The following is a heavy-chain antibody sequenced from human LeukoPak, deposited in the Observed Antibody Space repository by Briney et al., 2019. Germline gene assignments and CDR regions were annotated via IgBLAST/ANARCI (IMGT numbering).Heavy chain of an antibody. D-gene: IGHD6-19*01. V-gene: IGHV3-11*04. CDR3: ARDLGSSGWYGLDAFDI. Sequence: GGSLRLSCAASGFTFSDFYMSWIRQAPGKGLEWVSYISSSGSTIYYADSVKGRFTISRDNAKNSLYLQMNSLRAEDTAVYCCARDLGSSGWYGLDAFDIWGQGTMVTVSS. CDR2: ISSSGSTI. J-gene: IGHJ3*02. CDR1: GFTFSDFY.